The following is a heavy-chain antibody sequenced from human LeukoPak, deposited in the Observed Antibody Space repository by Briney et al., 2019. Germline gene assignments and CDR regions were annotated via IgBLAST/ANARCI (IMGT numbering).Heavy chain of an antibody. D-gene: IGHD6-13*01. CDR3: AREIDLPRAAAGFSLDY. CDR1: GFTLSNYE. Sequence: GGSLRLSCVASGFTLSNYEMNWVRQAPGKWLEWVSYISSSGSTMYYADSVKGRFTISRDNAKNSLYLQMNSLRAEDTAVYYCAREIDLPRAAAGFSLDYWGQGTLVTVYS. V-gene: IGHV3-48*03. J-gene: IGHJ4*02. CDR2: ISSSGSTM.